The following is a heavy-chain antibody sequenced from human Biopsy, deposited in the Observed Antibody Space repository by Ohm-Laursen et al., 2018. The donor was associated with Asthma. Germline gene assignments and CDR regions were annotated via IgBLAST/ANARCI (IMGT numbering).Heavy chain of an antibody. CDR3: ASDFPKDYVRYNFQF. D-gene: IGHD4-17*01. CDR1: GYSLTDLS. CDR2: HDHEEGGT. V-gene: IGHV1-24*01. Sequence: PSETVSCQISGYSLTDLSMHWVRQAPGQGLEWMGGHDHEEGGTVNARRFQGRVTMTEDTSTDTAYMELSSLSSDDTAVYYCASDFPKDYVRYNFQFWGQGTLVTVSS. J-gene: IGHJ4*02.